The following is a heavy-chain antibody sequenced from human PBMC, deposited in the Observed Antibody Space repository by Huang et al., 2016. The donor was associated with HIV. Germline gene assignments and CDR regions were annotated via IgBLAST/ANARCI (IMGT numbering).Heavy chain of an antibody. D-gene: IGHD2-15*01. Sequence: QVQLVQSGAEVKKPGSSVKVSCKASGGTFNDYSVSWVRQAPGQGLEWMGGINPILGTANDAQKFQGRVTINADESTSTVYMKLSSLRSEDTAMYYCASSAYGGNDYWGQGTLVTVSS. CDR2: INPILGTA. J-gene: IGHJ4*02. V-gene: IGHV1-69*13. CDR3: ASSAYGGNDY. CDR1: GGTFNDYS.